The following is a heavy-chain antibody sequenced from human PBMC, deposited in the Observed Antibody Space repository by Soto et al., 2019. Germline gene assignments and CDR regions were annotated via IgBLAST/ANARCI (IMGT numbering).Heavy chain of an antibody. V-gene: IGHV3-13*01. D-gene: IGHD6-19*01. CDR2: IGTAGDT. Sequence: PGGSLRLSCAASGFTFSSYDMHWVRQATGKGLEWVSAIGTAGDTYYLGSVKGRFTISRENAKNSLYLQMNSLRAEDTAVYYCARDSGYSSGWYTGYYYCYGMDVWGQGTTVTVSS. CDR1: GFTFSSYD. CDR3: ARDSGYSSGWYTGYYYCYGMDV. J-gene: IGHJ6*02.